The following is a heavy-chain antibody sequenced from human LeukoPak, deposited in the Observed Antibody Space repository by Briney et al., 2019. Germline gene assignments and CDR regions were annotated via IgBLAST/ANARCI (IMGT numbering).Heavy chain of an antibody. CDR3: ARGLDGSFDY. Sequence: GGSLRLSCAASGFTFNNYAMSWVRQAPGKGLEWVSAISGSGGSTYYADSVKGRFTISRDNSKNTLYLQMNSLRDEDTAVYYCARGLDGSFDYWGLGTLVTVSS. V-gene: IGHV3-23*01. CDR1: GFTFNNYA. J-gene: IGHJ4*02. D-gene: IGHD1-14*01. CDR2: ISGSGGST.